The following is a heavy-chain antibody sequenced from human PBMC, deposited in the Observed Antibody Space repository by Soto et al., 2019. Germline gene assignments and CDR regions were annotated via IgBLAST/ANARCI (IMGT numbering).Heavy chain of an antibody. J-gene: IGHJ4*02. CDR3: ARTVGAAYYFDF. CDR1: GGSISSGGYA. V-gene: IGHV4-61*02. D-gene: IGHD1-26*01. Sequence: SETLSLTCAVSGGSISSGGYAWSWIRQSAGKGLEWIGRIYTSGSTNYNPSLKSRVTMSIDTSNKHFSLSLKSVTAADTAVYYCARTVGAAYYFDFWGQGALVTVSS. CDR2: IYTSGST.